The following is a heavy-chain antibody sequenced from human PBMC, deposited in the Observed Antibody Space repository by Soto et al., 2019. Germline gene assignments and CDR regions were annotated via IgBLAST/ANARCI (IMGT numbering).Heavy chain of an antibody. CDR1: GGSCIGYG. V-gene: IGHV4-34*01. CDR3: ARISRSPDY. Sequence: ETLSVTCAVEGGSCIGYGGSWIRQPPGKGLEWIGEINHSGSTNYNPSLKSRVTISVDTSKNQFSLKLSSVTAADTAVYYCARISRSPDYWGHGTLVTVSP. J-gene: IGHJ4*01. CDR2: INHSGST.